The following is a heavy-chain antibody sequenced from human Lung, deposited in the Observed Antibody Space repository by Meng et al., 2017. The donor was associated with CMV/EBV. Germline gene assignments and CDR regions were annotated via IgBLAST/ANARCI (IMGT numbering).Heavy chain of an antibody. CDR1: GFSFNKYS. CDR2: ISSASRSSATSSNFM. J-gene: IGHJ6*02. D-gene: IGHD5-24*01. CDR3: ARDGDLQYGIDF. Sequence: SCAASGFSFNKYSIHWVRQAPGQGLEWVSFISSASRSSATSSNFMHYAESVNGRFTISRDNAKNSLYLQMNSLRDEDTAVYYCARDGDLQYGIDFXGRGXTVTVSS. V-gene: IGHV3-21*01.